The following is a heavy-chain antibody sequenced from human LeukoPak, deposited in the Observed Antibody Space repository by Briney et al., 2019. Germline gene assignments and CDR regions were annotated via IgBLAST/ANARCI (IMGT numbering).Heavy chain of an antibody. CDR1: AGSISRDF. CDR2: IYYSGST. D-gene: IGHD6-19*01. V-gene: IGHV4-59*01. Sequence: SETLSLTCTVSAGSISRDFWSWIRQPPGKGLEWIGYIYYSGSTNYNPSLKSRVAISVDTSKNQFSLKLSSVTAADTAVYYCARGGGSSGWHDYWGRGTLVTVSS. CDR3: ARGGGSSGWHDY. J-gene: IGHJ4*02.